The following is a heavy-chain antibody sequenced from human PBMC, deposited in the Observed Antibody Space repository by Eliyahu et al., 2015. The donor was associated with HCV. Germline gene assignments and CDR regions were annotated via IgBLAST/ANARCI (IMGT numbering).Heavy chain of an antibody. V-gene: IGHV4-34*02. CDR3: ARGDIVVVASAEYFQH. J-gene: IGHJ1*01. CDR2: INHSGST. D-gene: IGHD2-15*01. Sequence: QVQLQQWGAGLLKPSETLSLTCAVYGGSFSGYYWSWIRQPPGKGLEWIGEINHSGSTNYKPSLKSRVTMSVDTSKSQFSLELSSVTAADTAVYYCARGDIVVVASAEYFQHWGQGTLVTVSS. CDR1: GGSFSGYY.